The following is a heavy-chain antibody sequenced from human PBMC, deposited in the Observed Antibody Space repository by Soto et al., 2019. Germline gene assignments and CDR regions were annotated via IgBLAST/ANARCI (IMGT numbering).Heavy chain of an antibody. J-gene: IGHJ4*02. CDR3: ARESEDLTSNFDY. CDR1: GFTFTRYS. V-gene: IGHV3-21*01. Sequence: GGSLRLSCAASGFTFTRYSMNWVRQAPGKGLGWVSSISSTTNYIYYADSMKGRFTVSRDNAKNSVYLEMNSLSAEDTALYYCARESEDLTSNFDYWGQGTLVTVSS. CDR2: ISSTTNYI.